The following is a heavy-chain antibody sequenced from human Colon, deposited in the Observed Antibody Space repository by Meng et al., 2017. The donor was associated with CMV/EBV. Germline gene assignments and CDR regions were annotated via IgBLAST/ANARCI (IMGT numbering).Heavy chain of an antibody. CDR2: LNWNGDAT. D-gene: IGHD1-20*01. CDR3: ARGHDNWEPIPSFIY. J-gene: IGHJ4*02. Sequence: GESLKISCAASGFIFGGYGMSWVRQAPGKGLEWVSGLNWNGDATGYADSVKGRFTIFRDNAKNFLYLLMNSLRVEDTALYYCARGHDNWEPIPSFIYWGRGTLVTVSS. V-gene: IGHV3-20*04. CDR1: GFIFGGYG.